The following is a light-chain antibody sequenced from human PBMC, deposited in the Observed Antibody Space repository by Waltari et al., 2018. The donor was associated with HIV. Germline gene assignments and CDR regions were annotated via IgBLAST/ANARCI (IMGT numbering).Light chain of an antibody. CDR3: QSSDIRLHGLWV. CDR2: ANS. CDR1: KSNIGAGHD. J-gene: IGLJ3*02. V-gene: IGLV1-40*01. Sequence: QSLLTQPPSVSATPGQRIPIPCTGNKSNIGAGHDVHWYRQLPGTAPRLLIFANSNRPSGVPDRISGSKSTASASLAITGLQAEDEGYYYCQSSDIRLHGLWVFGGGTKVTVL.